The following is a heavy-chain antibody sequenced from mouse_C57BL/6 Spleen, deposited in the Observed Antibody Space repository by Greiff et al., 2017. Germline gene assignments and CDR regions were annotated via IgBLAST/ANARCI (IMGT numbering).Heavy chain of an antibody. J-gene: IGHJ2*01. Sequence: VQLQQPGAELVRPGSSVKLSCKASGYTFTSYWMHWVKQRPIQGLEWIGNIDPSDSETHYNQKFKDKATLTVDKSSSTAYMQLSSLTSEDSAVYYCARRGYDYDEGTFDYWGQGTTLTVSS. CDR1: GYTFTSYW. CDR2: IDPSDSET. D-gene: IGHD2-4*01. CDR3: ARRGYDYDEGTFDY. V-gene: IGHV1-52*01.